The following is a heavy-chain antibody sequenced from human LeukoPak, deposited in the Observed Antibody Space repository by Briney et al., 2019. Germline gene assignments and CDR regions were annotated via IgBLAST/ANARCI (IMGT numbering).Heavy chain of an antibody. CDR2: INTDGTTI. Sequence: GGSLRLSCVASGFTFSSYWMHWVRQAPGKGLVWVSRINTDGTTISYADSVKGRFTISRDNAKNSLYLQMNSLRAEDTAVYYCAKDLPGAFDIWGQGTMVTVSS. J-gene: IGHJ3*02. CDR1: GFTFSSYW. CDR3: AKDLPGAFDI. V-gene: IGHV3-74*01.